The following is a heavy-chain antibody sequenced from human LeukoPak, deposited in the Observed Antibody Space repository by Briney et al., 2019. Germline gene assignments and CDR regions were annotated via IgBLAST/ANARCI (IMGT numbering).Heavy chain of an antibody. Sequence: PSETLSLTCAVYGGSFSGYYWSWIRRPPGKGLEWIGEINHSGSTNYNPSLKSRVTISVDTSKNQFSLKLSSVTAADTAVYYCARAKPGNWFDPWGQGTLVTVSS. D-gene: IGHD1-14*01. V-gene: IGHV4-34*01. J-gene: IGHJ5*02. CDR3: ARAKPGNWFDP. CDR2: INHSGST. CDR1: GGSFSGYY.